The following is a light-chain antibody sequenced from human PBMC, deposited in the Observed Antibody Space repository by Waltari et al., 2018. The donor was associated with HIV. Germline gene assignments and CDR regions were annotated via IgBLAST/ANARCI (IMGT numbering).Light chain of an antibody. CDR3: AAWTDSLRAVV. J-gene: IGLJ2*01. CDR1: SSNIGSYY. V-gene: IGLV1-47*01. CDR2: SNN. Sequence: QSVLTQPPSASGTPGQRVTISCSGDSSNIGSYYVYWFQQLPGTAPKLLLYSNNPRPSGVPDRFSGSKSGTSASLAISGLRSEDEADYYCAAWTDSLRAVVVGGGTKLSVL.